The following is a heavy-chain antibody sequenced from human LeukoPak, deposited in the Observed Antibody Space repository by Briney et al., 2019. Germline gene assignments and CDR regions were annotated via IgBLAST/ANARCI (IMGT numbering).Heavy chain of an antibody. Sequence: GGSLRLSCAASGFTFSSYGMHWVRQAPGKGVEWVAVISYDRKNMYYAYSVKGRFTISRDNSQNTLYLQMNSLRVEDTVVYYCASYDILTGYHSPFDYWGQGSLVTVSS. J-gene: IGHJ4*02. V-gene: IGHV3-30*03. CDR1: GFTFSSYG. D-gene: IGHD3-9*01. CDR3: ASYDILTGYHSPFDY. CDR2: ISYDRKNM.